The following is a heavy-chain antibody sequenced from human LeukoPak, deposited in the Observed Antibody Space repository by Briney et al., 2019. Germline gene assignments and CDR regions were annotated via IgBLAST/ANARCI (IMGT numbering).Heavy chain of an antibody. CDR2: IYYSGST. D-gene: IGHD4-23*01. CDR3: ARLGHGGNSDYYDAFDI. CDR1: GGSISSYY. J-gene: IGHJ4*02. Sequence: SETLSPTCTVSGGSISSYYGSWIRQPPGKGLEWIGYIYYSGSTNYNPSLKSRVTISVDTSKNQFSLKLSSVTAADTAVYCCARLGHGGNSDYYDAFDIWGQGTLVTVSS. V-gene: IGHV4-59*01.